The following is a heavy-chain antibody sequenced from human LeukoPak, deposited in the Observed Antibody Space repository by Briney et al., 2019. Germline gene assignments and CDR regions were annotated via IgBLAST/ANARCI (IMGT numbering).Heavy chain of an antibody. Sequence: ASVKVSCKASGYTFTDYYMHWVRQAPGQGLEWMGWINPNSGDTKYVQKFQGRVTMTRDTSISTAYMELSRLRSDDMAVYYCAREAGGRALDHWGQGSLVTVSS. CDR3: AREAGGRALDH. CDR2: INPNSGDT. V-gene: IGHV1-2*02. J-gene: IGHJ4*02. CDR1: GYTFTDYY. D-gene: IGHD6-19*01.